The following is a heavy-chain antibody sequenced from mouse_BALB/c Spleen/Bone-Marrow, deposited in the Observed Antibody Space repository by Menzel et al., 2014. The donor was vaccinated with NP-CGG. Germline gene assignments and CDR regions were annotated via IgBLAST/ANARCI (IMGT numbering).Heavy chain of an antibody. CDR1: GYSFTGYF. D-gene: IGHD1-1*01. J-gene: IGHJ2*01. V-gene: IGHV1-37*01. CDR3: GRGAYYYGSSYYFDY. Sequence: VQLQQPGPELVKPGASVKISCKASGYSFTGYFMNWVKQSHGKSLEWIGRINPYNGDTFYNQKFKGKATLTVDKSSSTAHMELLSLTSEDSAAYYCGRGAYYYGSSYYFDYWGQGTTLTVSS. CDR2: INPYNGDT.